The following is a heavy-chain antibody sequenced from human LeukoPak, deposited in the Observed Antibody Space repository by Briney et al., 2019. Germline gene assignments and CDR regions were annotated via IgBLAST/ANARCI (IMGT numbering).Heavy chain of an antibody. D-gene: IGHD3-9*01. V-gene: IGHV3-74*01. CDR1: GFTFSIFW. CDR2: INSDGSST. Sequence: GGSLRLSCAASGFTFSIFWMPWVRRAPGKGPVWVSRINSDGSSTDYADSVKGRFTISRDNAKNSLYLQMNSLRVEDTAVYYCARDILTFDYWGQGTLVTVSS. CDR3: ARDILTFDY. J-gene: IGHJ4*02.